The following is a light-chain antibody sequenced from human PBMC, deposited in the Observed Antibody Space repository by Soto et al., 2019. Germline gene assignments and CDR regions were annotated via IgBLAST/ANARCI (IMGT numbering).Light chain of an antibody. CDR1: QSVSSTF. CDR2: GVS. Sequence: EIVLTQSPGNLSLSPGERATLSCRASQSVSSTFLAWYQQKPGQAPRLLIYGVSKRATGIPDRFSGSGSGTDFTLTISRLEPEDFAVYFCGQFVSAPPRTFGQGTKVEIK. J-gene: IGKJ1*01. V-gene: IGKV3-20*01. CDR3: GQFVSAPPRT.